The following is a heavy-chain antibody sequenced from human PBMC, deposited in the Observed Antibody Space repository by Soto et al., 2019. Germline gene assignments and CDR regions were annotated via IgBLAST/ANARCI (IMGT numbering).Heavy chain of an antibody. J-gene: IGHJ4*02. V-gene: IGHV4-59*08. Sequence: QVQLQESGPGLVKPSETLSLTCTVSGGSISSYYWSWIRQPPGKGLEWIGYIYYSGSTNYNPSLKSRVTISVDTSKNQFSLKLSSVTAADTAVYYCARLLSDGGIDYWGQGTLVTVSS. CDR2: IYYSGST. CDR1: GGSISSYY. D-gene: IGHD3-10*01. CDR3: ARLLSDGGIDY.